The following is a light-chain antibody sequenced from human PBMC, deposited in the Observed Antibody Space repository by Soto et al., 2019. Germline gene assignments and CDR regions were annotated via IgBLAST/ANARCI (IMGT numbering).Light chain of an antibody. CDR1: QSVSSN. CDR3: HQYNNWPPTWT. J-gene: IGKJ1*01. CDR2: GAS. Sequence: EIVMTQSPATLSVSPGERATLSCRASQSVSSNLAWYQQKPGQAPRLLIYGASTRATGIPARFSGSGSGTEFALTSSSLQSEDSGVYSCHQYNNWPPTWTFGQGTKVEVK. V-gene: IGKV3-15*01.